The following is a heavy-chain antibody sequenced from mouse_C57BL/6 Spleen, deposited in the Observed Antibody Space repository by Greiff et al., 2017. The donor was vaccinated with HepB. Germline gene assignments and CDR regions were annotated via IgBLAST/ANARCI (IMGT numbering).Heavy chain of an antibody. V-gene: IGHV1-82*01. Sequence: QVQLKQSGPELVKPGASVKISCKASGYAFSSSWMNWVKQRPGKGLEWIGRIYPGDGDTNYNGKFKGKATLTADKSSSTAYMQLSSLTSEDSAVYFCAREPHYYGSSYVDYLDYWGQGTTLTVSS. CDR2: IYPGDGDT. J-gene: IGHJ2*01. D-gene: IGHD1-1*01. CDR1: GYAFSSSW. CDR3: AREPHYYGSSYVDYLDY.